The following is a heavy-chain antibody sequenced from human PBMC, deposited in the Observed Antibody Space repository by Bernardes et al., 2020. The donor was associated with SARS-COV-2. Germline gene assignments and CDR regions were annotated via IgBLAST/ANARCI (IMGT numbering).Heavy chain of an antibody. V-gene: IGHV1-18*01. J-gene: IGHJ6*02. CDR2: INDYNGHP. CDR3: ARDMVATMGGYDYYGMDV. Sequence: ASVKVSCKTSGYTFTAYAITWVRQVPGQGLEWLGWINDYNGHPSYAQKLQGRVTMTTDTSTSTAYMELRSLRSDDTAVYYCARDMVATMGGYDYYGMDVWGQGTTGTVSS. CDR1: GYTFTAYA. D-gene: IGHD5-12*01.